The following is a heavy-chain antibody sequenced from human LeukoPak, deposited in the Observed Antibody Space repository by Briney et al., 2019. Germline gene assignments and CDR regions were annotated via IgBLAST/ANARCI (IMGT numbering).Heavy chain of an antibody. Sequence: GGSLRLSCAASGFTFSSYAMSWVRQAPGKGLEWVSAISGSGGSTYYADSVKGRFTISGDNSKNTLYLQMNSLRAEDTAVYYCAKDLSGYSYGDANWFDPWGQGTLVTVSS. V-gene: IGHV3-23*01. CDR1: GFTFSSYA. D-gene: IGHD5-18*01. CDR2: ISGSGGST. J-gene: IGHJ5*02. CDR3: AKDLSGYSYGDANWFDP.